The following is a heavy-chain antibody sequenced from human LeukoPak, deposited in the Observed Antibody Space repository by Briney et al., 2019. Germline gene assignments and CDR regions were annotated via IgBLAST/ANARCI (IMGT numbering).Heavy chain of an antibody. CDR3: ARDRYVGGSWYEFPDY. J-gene: IGHJ4*02. V-gene: IGHV3-23*01. D-gene: IGHD6-13*01. CDR2: ISASGGST. Sequence: TGGSLRLSCAASGFTFSTYAMSWVRQAPGKGLEWVLAISASGGSTYYADSVKGRFTTSRDNSKNTLCLEMNSLRAEDTAVYYCARDRYVGGSWYEFPDYWGQGTLVTVSS. CDR1: GFTFSTYA.